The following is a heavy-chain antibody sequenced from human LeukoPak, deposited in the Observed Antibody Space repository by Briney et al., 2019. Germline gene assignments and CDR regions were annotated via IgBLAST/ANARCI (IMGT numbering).Heavy chain of an antibody. D-gene: IGHD3-22*01. J-gene: IGHJ4*02. CDR1: GFTFSSYW. CDR3: ARAGDYYDSSGYYWPENFDY. V-gene: IGHV3-7*01. Sequence: GGSLRLSCAASGFTFSSYWMSWVRQAPGKGLEWAANIKQDGSEKYYVDSVKGRFTISRDNAKNSLYLQMNSLRAEDTAVYYCARAGDYYDSSGYYWPENFDYWGQGTLVTVSS. CDR2: IKQDGSEK.